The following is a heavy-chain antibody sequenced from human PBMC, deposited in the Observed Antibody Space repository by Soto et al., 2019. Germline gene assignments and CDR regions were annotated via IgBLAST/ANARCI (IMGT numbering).Heavy chain of an antibody. Sequence: GESLKISCAASGFTFSSYAMSWVRQAPGKGLEWVSAISGSGGSTYYADSVKGRFTISRDNSKNTLYLQMNSLRAEDTAVYYCATPIGVVIRGDIWGQGTMVTVSS. CDR2: ISGSGGST. V-gene: IGHV3-23*01. D-gene: IGHD3-3*01. CDR3: ATPIGVVIRGDI. J-gene: IGHJ3*02. CDR1: GFTFSSYA.